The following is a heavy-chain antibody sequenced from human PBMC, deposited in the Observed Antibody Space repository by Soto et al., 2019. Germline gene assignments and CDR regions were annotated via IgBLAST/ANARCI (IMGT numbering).Heavy chain of an antibody. CDR2: IYYSGST. CDR1: SDTISIYY. Sequence: PSETLSLTCAVSSDTISIYYWTWIRQHPGKGLEWIAYIYYSGSTNYNPSLQSRVTMSVDTSKNQFSLKLSSVTAADTAVDYCTRLPDRWGQEPRVTSPQ. J-gene: IGHJ5*02. CDR3: TRLPDR. V-gene: IGHV4-59*08.